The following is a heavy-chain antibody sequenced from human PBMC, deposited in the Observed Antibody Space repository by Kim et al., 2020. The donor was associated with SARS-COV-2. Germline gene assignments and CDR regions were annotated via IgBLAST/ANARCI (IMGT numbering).Heavy chain of an antibody. CDR2: INHSGST. J-gene: IGHJ4*02. CDR3: ARDPFTDYGDYV. Sequence: SETLSLTCAVYGGSFSGYYWSWIRQPPGKGLEWIGEINHSGSTNYNPSLKSRVTISVDTSKNQFSLKLSSVTAADTAVYYCARDPFTDYGDYVWGQGTLV. CDR1: GGSFSGYY. D-gene: IGHD4-17*01. V-gene: IGHV4-34*01.